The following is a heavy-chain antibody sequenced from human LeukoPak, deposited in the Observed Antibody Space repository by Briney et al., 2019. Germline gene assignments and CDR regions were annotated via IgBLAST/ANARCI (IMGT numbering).Heavy chain of an antibody. CDR3: ARGSGWYDP. D-gene: IGHD6-19*01. Sequence: GGSLMLSCTASGFILGDYVMSSVRQAPGKGQEWVGLIRSKTYGGATEYVASVKGRFTISRDDSKSIAYLEMNSLKTEDTAVYYCARGSGWYDPWGQGTLVIVSS. CDR2: IRSKTYGGAT. CDR1: GFILGDYV. V-gene: IGHV3-49*04. J-gene: IGHJ5*02.